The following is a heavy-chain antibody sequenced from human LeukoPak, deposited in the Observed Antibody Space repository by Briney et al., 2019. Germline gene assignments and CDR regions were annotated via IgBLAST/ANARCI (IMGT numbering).Heavy chain of an antibody. CDR1: GDTVCTNGAA. Sequence: SQTLSLTCAISGDTVCTNGAAWSWIRQSPSRGLEWLGRTYYRSKWYNDYAVSVKSRITINPDTSKNQFSLQLNSVTPEDMAVYYCAREMRDAFDMWGQGTMVTVSS. J-gene: IGHJ3*02. CDR2: TYYRSKWYN. V-gene: IGHV6-1*01. CDR3: AREMRDAFDM.